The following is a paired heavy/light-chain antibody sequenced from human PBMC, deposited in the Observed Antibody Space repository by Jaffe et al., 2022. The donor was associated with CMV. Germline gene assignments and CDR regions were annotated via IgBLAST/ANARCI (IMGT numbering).Light chain of an antibody. CDR1: QSISSY. CDR2: AAS. CDR3: QQSYVMYT. V-gene: IGKV1-39*01. Sequence: DIQMTQSPSSLSASVGDRVTITCRASQSISSYLNWYQQKPGKAPKLLIYAASSLQSGVPSRFSGSGSGTDFTLTISSLQPEDFATYYCQQSYVMYTFGQGTKLEIK. J-gene: IGKJ2*01.
Heavy chain of an antibody. V-gene: IGHV4-39*01. CDR2: IYYSGST. D-gene: IGHD2-2*02. J-gene: IGHJ5*02. Sequence: QLQLQESGPGLVKPSETLSLTCTVSGGSISSSSYYWGWIRQPPGKGLEWIGSIYYSGSTYYNPSLKSRVTISVDTSKNQFSLKLSSVTAADTAVYYCASCYRGHFAETQLDWFDPWGQGTLVTVSS. CDR1: GGSISSSSYY. CDR3: ASCYRGHFAETQLDWFDP.